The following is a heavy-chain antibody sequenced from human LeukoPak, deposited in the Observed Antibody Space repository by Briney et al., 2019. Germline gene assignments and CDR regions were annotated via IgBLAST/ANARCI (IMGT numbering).Heavy chain of an antibody. J-gene: IGHJ4*02. V-gene: IGHV3-7*01. CDR2: IKEDGSEK. D-gene: IGHD6-13*01. CDR1: GLTFSNYW. CDR3: ASGRQLGY. Sequence: PGGSLRLSCAASGLTFSNYWMSWVRQAPGKGLEWVANIKEDGSEKYYADSVKGRFTISRDNARNSLYLQMNSLRAEDTAVCYCASGRQLGYWGQGTLVTVSS.